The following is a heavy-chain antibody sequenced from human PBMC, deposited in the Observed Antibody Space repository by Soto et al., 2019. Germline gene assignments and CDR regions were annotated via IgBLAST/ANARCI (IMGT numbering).Heavy chain of an antibody. Sequence: PGGSLRLSCAASGFTVSDQYMDWVRQAPGKGLEWVGRSRNKANSYSTEYAASVKGRFIISRDDSGNSQYLQMDSLKTEDTAVYYCAKSPTFGAAGGGYYYYGMDVWGQGTTVTVSS. CDR2: SRNKANSYST. D-gene: IGHD3-3*01. CDR1: GFTVSDQY. J-gene: IGHJ6*02. V-gene: IGHV3-72*01. CDR3: AKSPTFGAAGGGYYYYGMDV.